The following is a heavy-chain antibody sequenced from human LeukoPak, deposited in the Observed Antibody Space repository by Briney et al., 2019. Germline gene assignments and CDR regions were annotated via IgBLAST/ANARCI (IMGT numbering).Heavy chain of an antibody. CDR1: GYRFNNYG. Sequence: ASVKVSCKASGYRFNNYGISWVRQAPGQGLEWMGWISAYNGNTNYAQKLQGRVTMTTDTSTSTAYMELRSLRSDDTAVYYCARGYCSSTSCYQRRPYDYWGQGTLVTVSS. CDR3: ARGYCSSTSCYQRRPYDY. CDR2: ISAYNGNT. V-gene: IGHV1-18*01. D-gene: IGHD2-2*01. J-gene: IGHJ4*02.